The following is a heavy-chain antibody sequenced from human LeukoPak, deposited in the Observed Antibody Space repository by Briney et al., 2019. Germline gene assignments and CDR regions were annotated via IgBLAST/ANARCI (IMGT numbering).Heavy chain of an antibody. D-gene: IGHD2-15*01. Sequence: GGSLRLSCAASGFTFSSYWMSWVRQAPGKGLEWVANIKQDGSEKYYVDSVKGRFTISRDNAKNSLYLQMNSLRAEDTAVYYCAKDVESDIVVVVAAAFDIWGQGTMVTVSS. CDR2: IKQDGSEK. V-gene: IGHV3-7*03. CDR3: AKDVESDIVVVVAAAFDI. CDR1: GFTFSSYW. J-gene: IGHJ3*02.